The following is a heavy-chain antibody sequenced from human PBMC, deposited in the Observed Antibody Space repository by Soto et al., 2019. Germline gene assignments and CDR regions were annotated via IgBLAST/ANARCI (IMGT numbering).Heavy chain of an antibody. V-gene: IGHV3-30*18. D-gene: IGHD2-15*01. CDR2: ISYDGSNK. J-gene: IGHJ4*02. Sequence: QVQLVESGGGVVQPGRSLRLSCAASGFTFSSYGMHWVRQAPGKGLEWVAVISYDGSNKYYADSVKGRFTISRDNSKNTLYLQMKSLRAEDTAVYYCAKDGGSTLDYWGQGTLVTVSS. CDR3: AKDGGSTLDY. CDR1: GFTFSSYG.